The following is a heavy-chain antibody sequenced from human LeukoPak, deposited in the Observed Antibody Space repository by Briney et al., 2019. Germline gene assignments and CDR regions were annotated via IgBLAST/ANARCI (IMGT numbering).Heavy chain of an antibody. CDR2: IGVGGGNT. J-gene: IGHJ4*02. V-gene: IGHV1-58*02. CDR3: ARDHPSRGFDY. CDR1: GFTFSNSA. D-gene: IGHD3-10*01. Sequence: SVKVSCKTSGFTFSNSAIQWVRQARGQRLEWIGWIGVGGGNTNYAQRFQDRVTITRDMSTSTAYMELNSLRAEDTAVYYCARDHPSRGFDYWGQGTLVTVSS.